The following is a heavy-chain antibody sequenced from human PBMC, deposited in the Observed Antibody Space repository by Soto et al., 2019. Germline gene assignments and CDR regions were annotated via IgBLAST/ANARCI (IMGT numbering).Heavy chain of an antibody. Sequence: SETLSLTCTVSGGSISSYYWSWIRQPPGKGLEWIGYIYYSGSTNYNPSLKSRVTISVDTSKNQFSLKLSSVTAADTAVYYCARFAARGDYYYYYMDVWGKGTTVTVSS. V-gene: IGHV4-59*08. D-gene: IGHD6-6*01. CDR3: ARFAARGDYYYYYMDV. CDR1: GGSISSYY. J-gene: IGHJ6*03. CDR2: IYYSGST.